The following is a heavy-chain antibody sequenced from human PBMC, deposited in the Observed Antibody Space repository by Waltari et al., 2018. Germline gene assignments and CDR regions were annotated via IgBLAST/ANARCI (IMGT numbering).Heavy chain of an antibody. Sequence: EVRLLEFGGGLVQPGGSLRLSCAASGFIFSSYAMNWVRQAPGTGLEWVSTIAYSGTYDADSVKGLFTISRDDSKNTLYLQMNSLRAEDTAVYYCAKGLTRIDYWGLGTLITVSS. CDR3: AKGLTRIDY. CDR1: GFIFSSYA. V-gene: IGHV3-23*01. J-gene: IGHJ4*02. CDR2: IAYSGT. D-gene: IGHD3-9*01.